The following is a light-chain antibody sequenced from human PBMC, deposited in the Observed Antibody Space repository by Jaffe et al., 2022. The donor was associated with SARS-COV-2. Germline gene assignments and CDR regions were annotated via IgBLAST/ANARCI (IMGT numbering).Light chain of an antibody. CDR3: CSYIGTTHWV. CDR1: NSDFDEYNS. Sequence: QSALTQPASVSGSPGQSITISCTGTNSDFDEYNSVSWFQHHPGKAPKLLIYDVSKRPSGVSNRFSGSKSGNTASLTISGLQTEDESDFYCCSYIGTTHWVFGGGTKVTVL. V-gene: IGLV2-14*03. J-gene: IGLJ3*02. CDR2: DVS.